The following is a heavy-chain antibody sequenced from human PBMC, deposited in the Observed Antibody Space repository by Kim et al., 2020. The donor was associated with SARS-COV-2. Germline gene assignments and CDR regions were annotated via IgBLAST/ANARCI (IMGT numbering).Heavy chain of an antibody. CDR3: ARRKRTTVTSFDP. CDR2: IYYSGST. V-gene: IGHV4-39*01. D-gene: IGHD4-17*01. Sequence: SETLSLTCTVSGGSISSSSYYWGWIRQPPGKGLEWIGSIYYSGSTYYNPSLKSRVTISVDTSKNQFSLKLSSVTAADTAVYYCARRKRTTVTSFDPWGQG. CDR1: GGSISSSSYY. J-gene: IGHJ5*02.